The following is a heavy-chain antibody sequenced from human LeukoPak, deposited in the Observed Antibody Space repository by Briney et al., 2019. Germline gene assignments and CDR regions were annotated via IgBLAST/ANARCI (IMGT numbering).Heavy chain of an antibody. D-gene: IGHD3-10*01. CDR2: MYHSGIT. CDR3: ARLTPGKNWFDP. V-gene: IGHV4-38-2*01. CDR1: GYSINSAYY. J-gene: IGHJ5*02. Sequence: PSETLSLTCAVSGYSINSAYYWGWIRQPPGKGLEWIASMYHSGITYYNSSTKSRATISVDTSKNQFSLKLNSVTAADTSVYYCARLTPGKNWFDPWGHGTLVTVSS.